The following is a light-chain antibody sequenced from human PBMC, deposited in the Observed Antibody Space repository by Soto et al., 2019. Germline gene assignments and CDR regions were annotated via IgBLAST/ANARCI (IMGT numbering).Light chain of an antibody. Sequence: QSALTQPASVSGSPGQSLTISCIGTSSDVGRYDYVSWYQQHPDKAPKLIIYQVSKRPSGVSDRFSGSKSGNTASLTISGLQAEDEADYYCSSYVYSTSLEVLFGGGTKLTVL. V-gene: IGLV2-14*01. J-gene: IGLJ2*01. CDR3: SSYVYSTSLEVL. CDR1: SSDVGRYDY. CDR2: QVS.